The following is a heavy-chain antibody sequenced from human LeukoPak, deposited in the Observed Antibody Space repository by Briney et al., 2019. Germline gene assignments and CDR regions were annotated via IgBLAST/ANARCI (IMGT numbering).Heavy chain of an antibody. V-gene: IGHV4-39*01. CDR2: ISNSGST. D-gene: IGHD5/OR15-5a*01. Sequence: SETLSLTCTVSGGSISSSSDYWDWIRRPPEKGLEWLGSISNSGSTFYNPSLKSRVTISADTSKNQFSLKLSSVTAADTAVYYCARRGSKYSVNDFRPSIDYWGQGTLVTVSS. J-gene: IGHJ4*02. CDR1: GGSISSSSDY. CDR3: ARRGSKYSVNDFRPSIDY.